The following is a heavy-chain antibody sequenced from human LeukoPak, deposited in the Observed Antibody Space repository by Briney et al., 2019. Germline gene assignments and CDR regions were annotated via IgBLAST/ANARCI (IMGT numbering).Heavy chain of an antibody. CDR2: ASGSGETT. CDR1: GFTFSTCA. V-gene: IGHV3-23*01. CDR3: ANNYYDSSGYYLYYFDY. J-gene: IGHJ4*02. Sequence: GGSLRLSCSASGFTFSTCAMSWVRQAPGRGLEWVSGASGSGETTYYVDSVKGRFTISRDNSKNALFLQMNSLRAEDTAVYYCANNYYDSSGYYLYYFDYWGQGTLVTVSS. D-gene: IGHD3-22*01.